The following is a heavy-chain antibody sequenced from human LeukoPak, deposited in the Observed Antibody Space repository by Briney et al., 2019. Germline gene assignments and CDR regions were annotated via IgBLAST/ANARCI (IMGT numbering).Heavy chain of an antibody. D-gene: IGHD6-13*01. J-gene: IGHJ4*02. Sequence: SETLSLTCAVYGGSFSGYYWSWIRQPPGKGLEWIGEINHSGSTNYNPSLKSRVTMSVDTSKNQFSLKLNSVTAADTAVYYCASPPRYSTSGLDYWGQGTLVAVSS. CDR3: ASPPRYSTSGLDY. V-gene: IGHV4-34*01. CDR2: INHSGST. CDR1: GGSFSGYY.